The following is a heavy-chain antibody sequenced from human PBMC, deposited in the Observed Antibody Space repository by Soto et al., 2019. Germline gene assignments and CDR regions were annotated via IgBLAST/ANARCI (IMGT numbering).Heavy chain of an antibody. D-gene: IGHD2-15*01. CDR2: IYYSWST. CDR1: GGSISSSSYY. J-gene: IGHJ6*03. V-gene: IGHV4-39*01. CDR3: ASNLGHCSGGSRYISLIQCKQYYYYYYMDV. Sequence: NPTETLSLTCTVSGGSISSSSYYWGWIRQPPGKGLEWIRSIYYSWSTYYNPSLKSRVTISVDTSKNQFSLKLSSVTAADTAVYYCASNLGHCSGGSRYISLIQCKQYYYYYYMDVWGNGITVSVS.